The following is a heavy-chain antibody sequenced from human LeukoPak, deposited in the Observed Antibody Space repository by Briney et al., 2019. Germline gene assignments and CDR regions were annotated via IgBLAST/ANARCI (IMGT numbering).Heavy chain of an antibody. CDR3: ARVLLFDYYYYMDV. CDR2: IYYSGST. J-gene: IGHJ6*03. Sequence: NTSETLSLTCTVSGVSISSYYWSWIRQPPGKGLEWIGYIYYSGSTNYNPSLKSRVTISVDTSKNQFSLKLSSVTAADTAVYYCARVLLFDYYYYMDVWGKGTTVTISS. D-gene: IGHD3-10*01. CDR1: GVSISSYY. V-gene: IGHV4-59*01.